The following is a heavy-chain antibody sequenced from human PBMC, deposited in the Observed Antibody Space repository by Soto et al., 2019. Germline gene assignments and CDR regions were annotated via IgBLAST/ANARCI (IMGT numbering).Heavy chain of an antibody. CDR3: ARGSSGFWSGPSPYYYYMDV. V-gene: IGHV4-61*01. CDR2: IYYSGST. D-gene: IGHD3-3*01. CDR1: GGSFSSGSYS. J-gene: IGHJ6*03. Sequence: SETLSLTCTVSGGSFSSGSYSWSWIRQLPGRGLEWMGYIYYSGSTNYNPSLKSRVTISVDTSKNQFSLKLSSVTAADTAVYYCARGSSGFWSGPSPYYYYMDVWGKGTTVTVSS.